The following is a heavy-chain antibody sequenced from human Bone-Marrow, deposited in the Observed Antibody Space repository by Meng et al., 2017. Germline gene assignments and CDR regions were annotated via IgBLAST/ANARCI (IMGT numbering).Heavy chain of an antibody. CDR1: GGSISSGGYY. J-gene: IGHJ4*02. V-gene: IGHV4-31*01. CDR3: ARTYYDFWSGYYYFDY. CDR2: IYYSGST. D-gene: IGHD3-3*01. Sequence: VQLQESGPGLVKPSQTLSLNCTVSGGSISSGGYYWSWIRQHPGKGLEWIGYIYYSGSTYYNPSLKSLVTISVDTSKNQFSLKLSSVTAADTAVYYCARTYYDFWSGYYYFDYWGQGTLVTVSS.